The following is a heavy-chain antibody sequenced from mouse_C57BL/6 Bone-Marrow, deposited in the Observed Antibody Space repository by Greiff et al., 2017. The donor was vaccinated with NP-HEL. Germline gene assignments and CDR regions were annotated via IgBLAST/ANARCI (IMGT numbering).Heavy chain of an antibody. J-gene: IGHJ1*03. CDR3: ARFDGYPLYCYFDV. CDR1: GYTFTDYN. Sequence: EVQLQQSGPELVKPGASVKMSCKASGYTFTDYNMHWVKPSHGKSLEWIGYINPNNGGTSYNQKFKGKATLTLNQSSSTAYMELRSLTSEESAVYYCARFDGYPLYCYFDVWGTGTTVTVAS. V-gene: IGHV1-22*01. CDR2: INPNNGGT. D-gene: IGHD2-3*01.